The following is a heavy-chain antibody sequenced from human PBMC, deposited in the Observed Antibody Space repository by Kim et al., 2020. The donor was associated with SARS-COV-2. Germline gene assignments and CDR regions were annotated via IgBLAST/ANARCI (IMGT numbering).Heavy chain of an antibody. V-gene: IGHV3-73*01. CDR3: VRQGEDY. CDR2: IRSKTKSYAT. J-gene: IGHJ4*02. Sequence: GGSLRLSCAASGFTFSGSGMHWVRQASGKGLEWVGHIRSKTKSYATVYAASVKGRFTISRDDSKNTVYLQMNSLKTDDTAVYYCVRQGEDYWGQGTLVTV. CDR1: GFTFSGSG.